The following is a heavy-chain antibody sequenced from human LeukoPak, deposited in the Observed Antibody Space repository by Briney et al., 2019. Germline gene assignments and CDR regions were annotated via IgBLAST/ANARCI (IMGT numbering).Heavy chain of an antibody. V-gene: IGHV1-18*01. CDR2: ISAYNGNT. D-gene: IGHD1-26*01. CDR1: GYTFTSYG. J-gene: IGHJ3*02. CDR3: ARDIVGATDDAFDI. Sequence: GASVKVSCKASGYTFTSYGISWVRQAPGQGLEWRGGISAYNGNTNYAQKRQGRVTMTTDTSTSTAYMELRSLRSDDTAVYYSARDIVGATDDAFDIWGQGTMVTVSS.